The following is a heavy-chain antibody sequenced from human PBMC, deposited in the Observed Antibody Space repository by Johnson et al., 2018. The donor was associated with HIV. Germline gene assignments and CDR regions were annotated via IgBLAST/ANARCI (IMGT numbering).Heavy chain of an antibody. CDR2: ISYDGSNT. D-gene: IGHD6-19*01. CDR1: GFTFSSYA. V-gene: IGHV3-30*04. CDR3: ARDREYGLAWGWALDI. Sequence: QVQLVESGGGVVQSGRSLRLSCAASGFTFSSYALHWVRQAPGKGLEWVAVISYDGSNTYYADSVKGRFTISRDNSKNTLYLRTNSLRVEDTAVYYCARDREYGLAWGWALDIWGQGTTVTVSS. J-gene: IGHJ3*02.